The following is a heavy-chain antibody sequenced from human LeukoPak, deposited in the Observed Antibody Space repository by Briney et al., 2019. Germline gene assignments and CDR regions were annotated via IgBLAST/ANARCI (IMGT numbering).Heavy chain of an antibody. CDR3: ARDLYFGSGSYNWFDS. D-gene: IGHD3-10*01. Sequence: GGSLRLSCAASGFTFSRFWMGWVRQAPGKGLEWVANIKQDGSEKYYVDAVKGRFTISRDNAKKSLFLQMHSLRAEDTAVYYCARDLYFGSGSYNWFDSWGQGTLVTVSS. V-gene: IGHV3-7*01. J-gene: IGHJ5*01. CDR1: GFTFSRFW. CDR2: IKQDGSEK.